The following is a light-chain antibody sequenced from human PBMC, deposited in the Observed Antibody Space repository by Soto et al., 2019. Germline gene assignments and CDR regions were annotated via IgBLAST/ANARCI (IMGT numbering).Light chain of an antibody. CDR2: AAS. V-gene: IGKV1-16*02. CDR3: RQYPSFTYT. Sequence: DIQMTQSPSSLSASVGDRVTIPCRATQAVRNDVAWFKQKAGKAPTSLIYAASSLQGGSPSKSSGSGSGTVCRRTISGPQSEYSGTYFCRQYPSFTYTFGQGTKLEIK. CDR1: QAVRND. J-gene: IGKJ2*01.